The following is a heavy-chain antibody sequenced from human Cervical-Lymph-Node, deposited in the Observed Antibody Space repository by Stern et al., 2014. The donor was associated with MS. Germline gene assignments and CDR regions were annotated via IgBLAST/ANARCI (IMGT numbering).Heavy chain of an antibody. CDR1: GGSFKSYA. V-gene: IGHV1-69*01. J-gene: IGHJ5*02. D-gene: IGHD3-10*01. CDR3: ARERSIHYPAFAP. CDR2: IVPMFAKA. Sequence: MQLVASGAEVKKPGSSVRVSCKASGGSFKSYAFNWLRQAPGQGLEWMGDIVPMFAKANYAQKFQGRVTVTADEATNTVYMELSFLTSEDTAVYYCARERSIHYPAFAPWGQGTLVTVSS.